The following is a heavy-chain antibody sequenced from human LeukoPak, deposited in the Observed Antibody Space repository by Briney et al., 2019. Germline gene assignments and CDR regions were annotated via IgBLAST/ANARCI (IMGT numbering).Heavy chain of an antibody. J-gene: IGHJ6*03. Sequence: SVKVSCKATVGTFSSYAISWVRQAPGQGLEWMGGIIPIFGTANYAQKFQGRVTITTDESTSTAYMELSSLRSEDTAVYYCASHPGRDCSSTSCKRNYYYYYYMDVWGKGTTVTVSS. CDR2: IIPIFGTA. CDR1: VGTFSSYA. V-gene: IGHV1-69*05. CDR3: ASHPGRDCSSTSCKRNYYYYYYMDV. D-gene: IGHD2-2*01.